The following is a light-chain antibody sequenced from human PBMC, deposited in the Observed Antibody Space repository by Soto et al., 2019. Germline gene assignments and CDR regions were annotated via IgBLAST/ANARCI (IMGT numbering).Light chain of an antibody. V-gene: IGLV4-69*01. Sequence: LVLTQSPSASASLGASVKLTCTLRSGHSSYAIAWHQQQPEKGPRYLMKLNSDGSHRKGDGIPDRFSGSSSGAERYLTISSLQSEDEADYYCQTWGTGIVVFGGGTKLTVL. J-gene: IGLJ2*01. CDR1: SGHSSYA. CDR3: QTWGTGIVV. CDR2: LNSDGSH.